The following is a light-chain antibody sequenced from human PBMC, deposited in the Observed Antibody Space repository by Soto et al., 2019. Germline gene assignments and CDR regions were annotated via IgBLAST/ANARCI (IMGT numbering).Light chain of an antibody. CDR3: NSYVSGGNI. V-gene: IGLV2-14*01. CDR1: SSDVGGYNF. Sequence: QSALTQPASVSVSPGQSITISCAGTSSDVGGYNFVSWYQQQPGKAPKLIIYEVTNRPSGVSDRFSGSKSGDTASLTISGLQAEDEADYYCNSYVSGGNIFGTGTQLTVL. J-gene: IGLJ1*01. CDR2: EVT.